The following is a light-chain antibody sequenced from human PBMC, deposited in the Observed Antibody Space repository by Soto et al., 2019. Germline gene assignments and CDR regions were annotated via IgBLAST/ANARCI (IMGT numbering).Light chain of an antibody. J-gene: IGKJ5*01. CDR2: GAS. Sequence: EIVMTQSPATLSVSPGERATLSCRASQYIGSNLAWYQQKPGQAPRLLIYGASTRATGIPARFSGSGSGTDFTLTISSLQSEDFAVYYCEQYNNWPITFGQATPLEIK. V-gene: IGKV3-15*01. CDR3: EQYNNWPIT. CDR1: QYIGSN.